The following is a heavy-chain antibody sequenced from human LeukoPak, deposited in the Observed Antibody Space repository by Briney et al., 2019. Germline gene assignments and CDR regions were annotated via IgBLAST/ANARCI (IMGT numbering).Heavy chain of an antibody. Sequence: GGSLRLSCAASGFTFSSYAMHWVRQAPGKGLEYVSAISSNGGSTYYANSVKGRFTISRDNSKNTLYLQMGSLRAEDMAVYYCARRTGEGNFYYWGQGTLVTVSS. V-gene: IGHV3-64*01. CDR2: ISSNGGST. J-gene: IGHJ4*02. D-gene: IGHD7-27*01. CDR3: ARRTGEGNFYY. CDR1: GFTFSSYA.